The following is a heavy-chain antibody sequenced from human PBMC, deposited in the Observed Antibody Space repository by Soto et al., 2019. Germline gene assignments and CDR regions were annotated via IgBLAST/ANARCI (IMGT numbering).Heavy chain of an antibody. D-gene: IGHD6-6*01. J-gene: IGHJ6*02. CDR3: AKEEQLALYYYGMDV. CDR1: GFTFSSYA. CDR2: ISGSGGST. V-gene: IGHV3-23*01. Sequence: GGSLRVPWAASGFTFSSYAMRWVLQAPGKGLEWVSAISGSGGSTYYADSVKGRFTISRDNSKNTLYLQMNSLRAEDTAVYYCAKEEQLALYYYGMDVWGQGTTVTVSS.